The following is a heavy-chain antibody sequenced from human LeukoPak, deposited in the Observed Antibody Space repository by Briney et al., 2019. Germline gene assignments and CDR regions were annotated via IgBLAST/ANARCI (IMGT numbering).Heavy chain of an antibody. Sequence: PGGSLRLSCAASGFTFSSYWKSWVRQAPGKGLEGVANIKQDGSEKYYVDSVKGRFTISRDNAKNSLYLQMNSLRAEDTGVYYCARGLRTTVTTYRGVHNWFDPWGQGTLVTVSS. D-gene: IGHD4-17*01. CDR2: IKQDGSEK. V-gene: IGHV3-7*01. CDR3: ARGLRTTVTTYRGVHNWFDP. J-gene: IGHJ5*02. CDR1: GFTFSSYW.